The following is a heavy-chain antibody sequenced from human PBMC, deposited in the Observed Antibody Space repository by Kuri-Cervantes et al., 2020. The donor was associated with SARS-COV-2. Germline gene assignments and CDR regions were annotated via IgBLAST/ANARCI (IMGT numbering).Heavy chain of an antibody. CDR1: GFTFGNFA. Sequence: GGSLRLSCAASGFTFGNFAMHWVRQAPGKGLEWVAVISYDGSNKNYADSVKGRFTVSRDNSKNTLYLQMNSLRVEDTALYYCAGDWGAIFGVATQFDYWGQGTLVTVSS. V-gene: IGHV3-30-3*01. CDR3: AGDWGAIFGVATQFDY. CDR2: ISYDGSNK. D-gene: IGHD3-3*01. J-gene: IGHJ4*02.